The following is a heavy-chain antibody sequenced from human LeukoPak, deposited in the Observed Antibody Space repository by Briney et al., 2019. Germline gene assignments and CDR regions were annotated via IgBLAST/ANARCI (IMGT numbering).Heavy chain of an antibody. J-gene: IGHJ5*02. CDR3: ARKGGRDGYNSA. CDR2: FDPEDGET. CDR1: GYTLTELS. V-gene: IGHV1-24*01. Sequence: ASVKVSCKVSGYTLTELSMHWVRQAPGKGLEWMGGFDPEDGETIYAQKFQGRVTMTEDTSTDTAYMELSRLRSDDTAVYYCARKGGRDGYNSAWGQGTLVTVSS. D-gene: IGHD5-24*01.